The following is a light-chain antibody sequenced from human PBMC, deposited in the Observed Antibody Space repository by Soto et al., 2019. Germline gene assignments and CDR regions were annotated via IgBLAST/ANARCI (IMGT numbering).Light chain of an antibody. CDR3: QQSYSTLT. CDR1: QSISSY. CDR2: AAS. Sequence: DIQMTQSPSSLSASVGDRVTITCRASQSISSYLNWYQQKPGKAPKLLIYAASSLQSGVPSRFSGSGSGTDFTLTISSLQPDDLATYYCQQSYSTLTFGPGTKVDIK. V-gene: IGKV1-39*01. J-gene: IGKJ3*01.